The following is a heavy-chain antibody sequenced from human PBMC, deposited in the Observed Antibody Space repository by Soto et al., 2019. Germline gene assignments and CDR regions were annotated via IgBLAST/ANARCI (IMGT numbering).Heavy chain of an antibody. V-gene: IGHV5-10-1*01. CDR2: IDPSNSHV. CDR3: ATLRAFYNPFDY. J-gene: IGHJ4*02. Sequence: PGESLKISCKGSGYSFPNYWISWVRQMPGKGLEYMGKIDPSNSHVNYSPSFQGHVTISADKSISTAYLQWSSLKDSATAMYYCATLRAFYNPFDYWDQGTLLTVSS. D-gene: IGHD1-1*01. CDR1: GYSFPNYW.